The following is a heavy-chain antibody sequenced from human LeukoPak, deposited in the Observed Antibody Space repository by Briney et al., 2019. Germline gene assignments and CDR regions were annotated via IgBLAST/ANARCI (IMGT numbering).Heavy chain of an antibody. CDR3: AKDYATVTTEYFDY. Sequence: GGSLRLSCAASGFTFSSYGMHWVRQAPGKGLEWVAVTSYDGSNKYYADSVKGRFTISRDNSKNTLYLQMNSLRAEDTAVYYCAKDYATVTTEYFDYWGQGTLVTVSS. D-gene: IGHD4-17*01. CDR2: TSYDGSNK. J-gene: IGHJ4*02. V-gene: IGHV3-30*18. CDR1: GFTFSSYG.